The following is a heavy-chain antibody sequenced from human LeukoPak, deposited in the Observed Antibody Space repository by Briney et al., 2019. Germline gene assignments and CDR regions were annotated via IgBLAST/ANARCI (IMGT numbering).Heavy chain of an antibody. CDR3: AKDLSANGCLNTRCYRAFGY. J-gene: IGHJ4*02. D-gene: IGHD2-2*01. CDR1: GFTFSSYG. CDR2: IRYDGNNE. V-gene: IGHV3-30*02. Sequence: GGSLRLSCAASGFTFSSYGMHWVRQAPGKGLEWVAFIRYDGNNEYYTDSVKGRFTVSRDSSKNTLYLQMSSLRPEDTAVYYCAKDLSANGCLNTRCYRAFGYWGQGTLVTVSS.